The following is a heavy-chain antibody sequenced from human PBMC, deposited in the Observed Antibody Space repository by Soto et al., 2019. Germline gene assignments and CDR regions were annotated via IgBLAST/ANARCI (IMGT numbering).Heavy chain of an antibody. J-gene: IGHJ4*02. CDR1: GFTFSSYG. CDR2: ISYDGSNK. V-gene: IGHV3-30*18. D-gene: IGHD3-22*01. CDR3: TKSRLVSSGYVDY. Sequence: QVQLVESGGGVVQPGRSLRLSCAASGFTFSSYGMHWVRQAPGKGLEWVAVISYDGSNKYYADSVKGRFTISRDKSKNTLYRQLDSLRAEDTAVYYCTKSRLVSSGYVDYWGQGTLVTVSS.